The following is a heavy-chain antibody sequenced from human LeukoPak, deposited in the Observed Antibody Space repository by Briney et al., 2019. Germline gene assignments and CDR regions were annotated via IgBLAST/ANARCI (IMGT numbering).Heavy chain of an antibody. V-gene: IGHV3-23*01. J-gene: IGHJ4*02. CDR1: GFTFSSYA. CDR3: ATLGGYCSGGSCYTNDY. CDR2: ISGSGCST. D-gene: IGHD2-15*01. Sequence: PGGSLRLSCAASGFTFSSYAMSWVRQAPGKGREWVSAISGSGCSTYYADSVKGRFTISRDNSKNTLYLQMNSLRAEDTAVYYCATLGGYCSGGSCYTNDYWGQGTLVTVSS.